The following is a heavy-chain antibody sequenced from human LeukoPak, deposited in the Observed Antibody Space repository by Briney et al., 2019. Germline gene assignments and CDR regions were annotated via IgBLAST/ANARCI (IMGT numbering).Heavy chain of an antibody. CDR3: ARARRLVHYYDSSGLPYY. V-gene: IGHV3-30-3*01. CDR1: GFTFSSYA. D-gene: IGHD3-22*01. CDR2: ISYDGSNK. J-gene: IGHJ4*02. Sequence: GGSLRLSCAASGFTFSSYAMHWVRQAPGKGLEWVAVISYDGSNKYYADSVKGRFTISRDNSKNTLYLQMNSLRAEDTAVYYCARARRLVHYYDSSGLPYYWGQGTLVTVSS.